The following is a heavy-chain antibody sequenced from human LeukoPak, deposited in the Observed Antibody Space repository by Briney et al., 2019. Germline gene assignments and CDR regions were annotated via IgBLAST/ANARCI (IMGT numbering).Heavy chain of an antibody. CDR1: GFTFSSYA. CDR3: AKNDPDSSED. CDR2: ISDDGSNE. Sequence: GGSLRLSCAASGFTFSSYAMHWVRQAPGKGLEWVAVISDDGSNEHYADSVKGRFTVSRDNSKNTLYLQMNSLRPEGTAMYYCAKNDPDSSEDWGQGTLVTVSS. V-gene: IGHV3-30-3*02. J-gene: IGHJ4*02. D-gene: IGHD3-22*01.